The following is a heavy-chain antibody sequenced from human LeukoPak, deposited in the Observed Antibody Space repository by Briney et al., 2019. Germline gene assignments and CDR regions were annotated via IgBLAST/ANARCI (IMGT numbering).Heavy chain of an antibody. V-gene: IGHV5-51*01. D-gene: IGHD6-19*01. CDR3: ARLVSRGVEVADKLPDY. CDR2: MNPSDSYT. J-gene: IGHJ4*02. Sequence: GESLKISCEGSTYNFTDFWIGWVRQMPGKGPEWMGIMNPSDSYTKYSPSFQGQVTISVDKSISTAYLQWNSPKASDSATYYCARLVSRGVEVADKLPDYWGQGTLVTVSS. CDR1: TYNFTDFW.